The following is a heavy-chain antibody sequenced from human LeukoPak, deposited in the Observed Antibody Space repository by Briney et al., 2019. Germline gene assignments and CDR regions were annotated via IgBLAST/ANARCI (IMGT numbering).Heavy chain of an antibody. CDR3: ARGGSVRGGGANY. CDR1: GYTFTGYY. Sequence: ASVKVSCKASGYTFTGYYMHWVRQAPGQGLEWMGWINPNSGDTNYAQKFQGRVTMARDTSISTAYMELSRLRSDDTAVYYCARGGSVRGGGANYWGQGTLVTVSS. CDR2: INPNSGDT. V-gene: IGHV1-2*02. D-gene: IGHD3-10*01. J-gene: IGHJ4*02.